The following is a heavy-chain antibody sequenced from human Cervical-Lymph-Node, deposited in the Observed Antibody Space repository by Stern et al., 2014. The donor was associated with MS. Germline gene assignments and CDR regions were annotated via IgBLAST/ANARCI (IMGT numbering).Heavy chain of an antibody. CDR3: ARDGPLTGDLFDY. J-gene: IGHJ4*02. D-gene: IGHD7-27*01. Sequence: VQLVQSGAEVKKPGASVKVSCKAFGYTFTGYYIHWVRQAPGPGLEWMGWIIPNSGGIKYAQKFQGRVTMTRDTSISTAYMELSRLTSDDTALYYCARDGPLTGDLFDYWGQGTLVTVSS. V-gene: IGHV1-2*02. CDR1: GYTFTGYY. CDR2: IIPNSGGI.